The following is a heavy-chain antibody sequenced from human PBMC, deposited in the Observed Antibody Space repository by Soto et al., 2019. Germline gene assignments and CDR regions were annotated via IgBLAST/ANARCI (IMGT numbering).Heavy chain of an antibody. CDR3: ARDGKGVSGGWAYYYCYYGMYV. J-gene: IGHJ6*01. Sequence: PSDTLSVTCAVSGRCISSSNWWTWVRQPPGQGLEWIGEIYHSGSTNYNPSPKSRVITSVDKSKNKISLKLSTVTAADTAVYYCARDGKGVSGGWAYYYCYYGMYVWGQGGTGTV. CDR2: IYHSGST. D-gene: IGHD6-19*01. V-gene: IGHV4-4*02. CDR1: GRCISSSNW.